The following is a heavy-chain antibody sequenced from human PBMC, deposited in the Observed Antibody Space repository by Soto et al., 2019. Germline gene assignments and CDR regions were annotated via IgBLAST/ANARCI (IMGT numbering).Heavy chain of an antibody. J-gene: IGHJ4*02. CDR3: ARYDFGTFDN. CDR1: GDSVSSSFW. D-gene: IGHD4-17*01. Sequence: SETLSLTCAVSGDSVSSSFWWTGVRQPPGKGLEWIGEIYHTETTNYAPSLKNRVTISLDKSMNQFSLRFNSVTPADTAVYYCARYDFGTFDNWGQGIRVTVSS. CDR2: IYHTETT. V-gene: IGHV4-4*02.